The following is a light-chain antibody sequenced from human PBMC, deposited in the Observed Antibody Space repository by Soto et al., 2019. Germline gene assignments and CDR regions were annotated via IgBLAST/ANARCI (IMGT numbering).Light chain of an antibody. J-gene: IGKJ2*01. CDR3: QQYAGLPYT. Sequence: EIVLTQSPGTLSLSPGERATLSCRASQSVSSSHLAWYQQKPGQAPRLLIYGASSRATGIPDRFSGSGSGTDFTLTISRLEPEDFAVYYCQQYAGLPYTFGQGTKLEIK. CDR2: GAS. V-gene: IGKV3-20*01. CDR1: QSVSSSH.